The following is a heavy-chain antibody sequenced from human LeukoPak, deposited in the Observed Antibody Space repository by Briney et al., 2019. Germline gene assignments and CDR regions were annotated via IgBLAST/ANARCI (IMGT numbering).Heavy chain of an antibody. CDR2: VYHSGTT. D-gene: IGHD2/OR15-2a*01. Sequence: SETLSLTCTVSGASISSHYWGWIRQPPGKGLEWIGYVYHSGTTNYNPSLKSRVAISVDTSRNQFSLKLSSMTAADTAVYYCARGSTRADDYWGQGTLVTVSS. V-gene: IGHV4-59*11. CDR1: GASISSHY. J-gene: IGHJ4*02. CDR3: ARGSTRADDY.